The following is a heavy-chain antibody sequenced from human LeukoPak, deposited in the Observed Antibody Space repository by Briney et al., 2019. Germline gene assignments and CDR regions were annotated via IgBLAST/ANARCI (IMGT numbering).Heavy chain of an antibody. J-gene: IGHJ6*02. V-gene: IGHV4-39*07. D-gene: IGHD6-13*01. CDR1: GGSISSSSYY. CDR3: ARDADSSSWRGYYYYGMDV. CDR2: IYYSGST. Sequence: SETLSLTCTVSGGSISSSSYYWGWIRQPPGKGLEWIGSIYYSGSTYYNPSLKSRVTISVDKSKNQFSLKLSSVTAADTAVYYCARDADSSSWRGYYYYGMDVWGQGTTVTVSS.